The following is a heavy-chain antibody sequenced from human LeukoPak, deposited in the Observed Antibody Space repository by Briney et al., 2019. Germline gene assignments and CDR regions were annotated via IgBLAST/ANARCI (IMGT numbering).Heavy chain of an antibody. D-gene: IGHD3-9*01. CDR1: GGTFSSYA. CDR2: IIPILGIA. CDR3: ARERSLHFDWLPYYYYGMDA. Sequence: ASVKVSCKASGGTFSSYAISWVRQAPGQGLEWVGRIIPILGIANYAQKFQGRVTITADKSTSTAYMELSSLRSEYTAVYYCARERSLHFDWLPYYYYGMDAWGQGTTVTVSS. J-gene: IGHJ6*02. V-gene: IGHV1-69*04.